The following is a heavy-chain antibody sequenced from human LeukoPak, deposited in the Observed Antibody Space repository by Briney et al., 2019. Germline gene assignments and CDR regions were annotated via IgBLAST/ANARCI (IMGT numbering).Heavy chain of an antibody. Sequence: SETLSLSCTVSGGSISGNYWSWIRQPPGQGLEWIAYIHRSGYTNYNPSLRSRVTISVDTSNNQFSLKVTSVTAADTAIYYCTQRQGPTSGSYDYFDPWGQGALVTVSS. D-gene: IGHD1-26*01. V-gene: IGHV4-4*09. CDR3: TQRQGPTSGSYDYFDP. CDR1: GGSISGNY. J-gene: IGHJ5*02. CDR2: IHRSGYT.